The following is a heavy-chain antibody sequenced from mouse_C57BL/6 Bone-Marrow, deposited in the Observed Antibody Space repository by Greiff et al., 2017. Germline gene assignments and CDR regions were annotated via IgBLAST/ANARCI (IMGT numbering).Heavy chain of an antibody. J-gene: IGHJ2*01. CDR2: IDPSDRET. D-gene: IGHD2-12*01. CDR3: ARYCYPYCLDY. Sequence: VKLHRPGPELVSPGSPVNLSCKAFGSTFPSYWMHWLKKRPINGLEWIGNIDPSDRETHYNQKFKTKAKLSVDKSSSSAYMQLSSLTAEDSAVYYCARYCYPYCLDYWGQGTTLTVSS. V-gene: IGHV1-52*01. CDR1: GSTFPSYW.